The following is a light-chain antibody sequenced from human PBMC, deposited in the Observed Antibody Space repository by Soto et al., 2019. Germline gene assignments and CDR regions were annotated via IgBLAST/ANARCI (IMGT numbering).Light chain of an antibody. V-gene: IGKV1-5*03. Sequence: DIQMTQSPSTLSASVGDRVTLTCRASQSISSWLAWYQQKPGKAPKLLIYKASYLESGVPSRFSGSGSGTEFTLTISSLQPDAFATYYCQQYNIYSPRNPFGQGTKVEIK. CDR3: QQYNIYSPRNP. CDR2: KAS. J-gene: IGKJ1*01. CDR1: QSISSW.